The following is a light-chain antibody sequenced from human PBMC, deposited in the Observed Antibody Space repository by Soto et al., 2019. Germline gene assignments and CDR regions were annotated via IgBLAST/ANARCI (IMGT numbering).Light chain of an antibody. CDR3: QQRSDGPPLVT. J-gene: IGKJ4*01. V-gene: IGKV3-11*01. Sequence: EIVLTQSPATLSLSPGESATLSCRASRTVRTYLAWYQHKPGQAPRLLMYDATKRAAGIPARFSGSGSGTDFTLTISSLEPEDFAVYYCQQRSDGPPLVTFGGGTKVEI. CDR1: RTVRTY. CDR2: DAT.